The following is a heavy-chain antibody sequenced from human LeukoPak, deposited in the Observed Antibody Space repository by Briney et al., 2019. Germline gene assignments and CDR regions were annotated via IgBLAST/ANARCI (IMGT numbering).Heavy chain of an antibody. CDR3: ARDVVVPAAMRGYYYYYGMDV. CDR1: GGSFSGYY. CDR2: INHSGST. J-gene: IGHJ6*04. V-gene: IGHV4-34*01. D-gene: IGHD2-2*01. Sequence: SETLSLTCAVYGGSFSGYYWSWIRQPPGKGLEWIGEINHSGSTNYNPSLKSRVTISVDTSKNQFSLKLSSVTAADTAVYYCARDVVVPAAMRGYYYYYGMDVWGKGTTVIVSS.